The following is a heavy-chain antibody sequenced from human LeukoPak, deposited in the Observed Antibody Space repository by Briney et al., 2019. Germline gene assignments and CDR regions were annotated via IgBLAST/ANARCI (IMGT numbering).Heavy chain of an antibody. Sequence: GGSLRLSCEVSGFSVDGNYMTWIRQVPGRGLEWVALIFSGDSTDYPDSVKGRFTISRDKSKNTLHLQMDSLRPEDTAMYYCALTYYFDRRGYSYFDYWGQGALVTVSS. CDR1: GFSVDGNY. D-gene: IGHD3-22*01. J-gene: IGHJ4*02. V-gene: IGHV3-53*01. CDR2: IFSGDST. CDR3: ALTYYFDRRGYSYFDY.